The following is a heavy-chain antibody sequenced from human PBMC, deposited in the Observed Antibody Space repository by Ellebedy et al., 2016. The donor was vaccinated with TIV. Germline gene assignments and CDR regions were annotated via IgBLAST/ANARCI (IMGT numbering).Heavy chain of an antibody. J-gene: IGHJ6*03. CDR3: ARGPYDFVGPDHYFPNYVDV. Sequence: SETLSLXXTVSGVPVGGHYWSWIRQPAGKGLEWIGRIYTSGSTNYNPSLKSRVTMSVDTSKNQFSLKLSSVTAADTAVYYCARGPYDFVGPDHYFPNYVDVWGKGTTVTVSS. CDR2: IYTSGST. CDR1: GVPVGGHY. D-gene: IGHD3-3*01. V-gene: IGHV4-4*07.